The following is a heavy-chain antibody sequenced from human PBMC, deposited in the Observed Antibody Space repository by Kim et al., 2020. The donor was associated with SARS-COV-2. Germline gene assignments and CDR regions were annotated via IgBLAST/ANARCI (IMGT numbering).Heavy chain of an antibody. Sequence: KGRFTISRDNSKNTLYLQMNSLRAEETAVYYCAKPTFTLVEMATMWPFDYWGQGTLVTVSS. J-gene: IGHJ4*02. CDR3: AKPTFTLVEMATMWPFDY. D-gene: IGHD5-12*01. V-gene: IGHV3-30*02.